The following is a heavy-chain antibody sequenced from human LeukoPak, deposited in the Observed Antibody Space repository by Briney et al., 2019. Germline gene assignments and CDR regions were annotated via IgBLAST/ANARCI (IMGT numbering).Heavy chain of an antibody. V-gene: IGHV6-1*01. CDR1: GDSVSSKSAA. Sequence: SQTLSLSCAISGDSVSSKSAAWNWIRQSPSRGLECLGRAYYRSKWYHDYAVSVKSRITINPDTSKNQFSLQLNSVTPEDTAVYYCARGYYGSGSYYYYYGMDVWGQGTTVTVSS. D-gene: IGHD3-10*01. CDR2: AYYRSKWYH. J-gene: IGHJ6*02. CDR3: ARGYYGSGSYYYYYGMDV.